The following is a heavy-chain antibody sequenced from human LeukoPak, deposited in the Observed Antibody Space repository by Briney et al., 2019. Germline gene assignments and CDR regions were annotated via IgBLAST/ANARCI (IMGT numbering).Heavy chain of an antibody. Sequence: GGSLRLSCEVSGFNFASYAMNWGRQAPGKGLEWVSGISGSDATSCYRDSVKGRFTISRDNSKDTLYLHIKSLRAEDTAVYYCAKDISSNCDRGRGVDHWGQGTLVTVSS. CDR3: AKDISSNCDRGRGVDH. D-gene: IGHD3-22*01. CDR2: ISGSDATS. V-gene: IGHV3-23*01. CDR1: GFNFASYA. J-gene: IGHJ4*02.